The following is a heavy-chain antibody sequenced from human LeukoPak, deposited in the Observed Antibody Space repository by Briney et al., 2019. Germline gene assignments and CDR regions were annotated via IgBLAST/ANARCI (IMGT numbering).Heavy chain of an antibody. CDR3: TTPLEVGATTYGDIRVDY. CDR2: IKSKADGGTT. V-gene: IGHV3-15*01. D-gene: IGHD1-26*01. Sequence: GGSLRLSCAVSGFTFNNAWMSWVRQAPGKGLEWVGRIKSKADGGTTDYSAPVKGRFTISRDDSKNTLYLQMNSLKTEDTAVYYCTTPLEVGATTYGDIRVDYWGQGALVTVSS. CDR1: GFTFNNAW. J-gene: IGHJ4*02.